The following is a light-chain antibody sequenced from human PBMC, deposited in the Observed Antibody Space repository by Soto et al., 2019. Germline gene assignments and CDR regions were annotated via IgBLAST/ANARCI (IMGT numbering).Light chain of an antibody. J-gene: IGLJ2*01. Sequence: QSVLTQSPSASASLGASVKLTCTLSSGHSRYGIAWHQQQPGKGPRFLMKLITDGSHTKGDGIPDRFSGSISGSERYLTISSLQSEDEADYYCQTWGTGIRVFGGGTKLTVL. CDR3: QTWGTGIRV. CDR1: SGHSRYG. V-gene: IGLV4-69*01. CDR2: LITDGSH.